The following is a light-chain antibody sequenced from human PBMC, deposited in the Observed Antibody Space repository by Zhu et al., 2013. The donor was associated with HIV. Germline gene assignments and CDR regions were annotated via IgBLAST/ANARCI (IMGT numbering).Light chain of an antibody. CDR3: QSYDSSLSGYV. J-gene: IGLJ1*01. CDR2: EVS. Sequence: QSALTQPASVSGSPGQSITLSCTGTSTDIGGYNYVSWYRQHPGKAPKLMIYEVSNRPSGVPDRFSGSKSGTSASLAITGLQAEDEADYYCQSYDSSLSGYVFGTGTKVTVL. CDR1: STDIGGYNY. V-gene: IGLV2-14*01.